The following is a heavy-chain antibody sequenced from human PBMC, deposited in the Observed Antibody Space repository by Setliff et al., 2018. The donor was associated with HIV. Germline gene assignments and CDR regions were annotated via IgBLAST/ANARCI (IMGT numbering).Heavy chain of an antibody. D-gene: IGHD2-2*01. Sequence: ASVKVSCKASGYTFSEYAIHWVRQAPGQGLEWMGRIDTDNGYRRYSPKLQGRVTITKDTSANTAYMELRGLRSEDTAVYYCARGCAAAGCYPAIYHFDSWGQGTLVTVSS. CDR2: IDTDNGYR. V-gene: IGHV1-3*04. J-gene: IGHJ4*02. CDR1: GYTFSEYA. CDR3: ARGCAAAGCYPAIYHFDS.